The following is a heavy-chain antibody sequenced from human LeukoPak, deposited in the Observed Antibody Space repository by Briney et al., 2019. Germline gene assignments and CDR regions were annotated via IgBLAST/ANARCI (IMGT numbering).Heavy chain of an antibody. D-gene: IGHD3-10*01. CDR1: GYTFTSYG. J-gene: IGHJ4*02. CDR2: ISAYDGNT. Sequence: ASVKVSCEASGYTFTSYGISWVRQAPGQGLEWMGWISAYDGNTNYAQKLQGRVTMTTDTSTSTAYMELRSLRSDDTAVYYCARDAGSGSYGPFDYWGQGTLVTVSS. CDR3: ARDAGSGSYGPFDY. V-gene: IGHV1-18*01.